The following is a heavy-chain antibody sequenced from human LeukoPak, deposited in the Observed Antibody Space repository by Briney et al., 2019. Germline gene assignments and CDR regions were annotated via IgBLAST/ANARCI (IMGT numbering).Heavy chain of an antibody. CDR3: ATGLVDTAMAPDY. CDR2: ISYDGSNK. Sequence: GGSLRLSCAASGFTFSSYAMHWVRQAPGKGLEWVAVISYDGSNKYYADSVKGRFTISRDNSKNTLYLQMNSLRAEDTAVYYCATGLVDTAMAPDYWGQGTLVTVSS. J-gene: IGHJ4*02. CDR1: GFTFSSYA. V-gene: IGHV3-30-3*01. D-gene: IGHD5-18*01.